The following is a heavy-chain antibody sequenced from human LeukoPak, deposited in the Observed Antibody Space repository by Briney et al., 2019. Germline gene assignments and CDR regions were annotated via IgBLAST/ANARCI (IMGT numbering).Heavy chain of an antibody. CDR1: GYTFTGYY. D-gene: IGHD3-3*01. V-gene: IGHV1-2*02. CDR3: ASAVLIFGVGQDAFDI. CDR2: INPNSGGT. Sequence: ASVKVSCKASGYTFTGYYMHWVRQAPGQGLEWMVWINPNSGGTNFAQKFQGRVTMTRDTSISTAYMELSRLRSDDTAVYYCASAVLIFGVGQDAFDIWGQGTMVTVSS. J-gene: IGHJ3*02.